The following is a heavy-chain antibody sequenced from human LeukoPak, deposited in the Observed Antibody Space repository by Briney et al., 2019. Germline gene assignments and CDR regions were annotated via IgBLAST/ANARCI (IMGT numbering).Heavy chain of an antibody. J-gene: IGHJ4*02. D-gene: IGHD3-10*01. Sequence: GGSLRLSCAASGFIFSNYWMGWVRQAPGKGLEWVANIKQDGSEKYYVDSVKGRFTISRDNAKNSLYLQMNSLRAEDSAVYYCAREVTMVRGVTNYWGQGTLVTVSS. CDR1: GFIFSNYW. V-gene: IGHV3-7*01. CDR2: IKQDGSEK. CDR3: AREVTMVRGVTNY.